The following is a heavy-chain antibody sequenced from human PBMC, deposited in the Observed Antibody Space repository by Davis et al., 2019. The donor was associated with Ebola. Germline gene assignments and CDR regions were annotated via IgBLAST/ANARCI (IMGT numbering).Heavy chain of an antibody. V-gene: IGHV4-59*08. J-gene: IGHJ4*02. CDR3: ARSMYDFWDGPHCFDY. CDR1: GGSISTYY. Sequence: PSETLSLICNVSGGSISTYYWSWIRQSPGKGLEWIGYIYRDGSASYNPSLKSRVTILVDTSKNQFSLKVNSVTAADTAVYFCARSMYDFWDGPHCFDYWGQGILVTVSS. CDR2: IYRDGSA. D-gene: IGHD3-3*01.